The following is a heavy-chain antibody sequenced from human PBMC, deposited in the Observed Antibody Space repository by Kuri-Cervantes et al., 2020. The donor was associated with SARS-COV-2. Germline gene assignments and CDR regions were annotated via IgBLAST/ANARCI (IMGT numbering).Heavy chain of an antibody. CDR3: AGELGNYFDY. Sequence: GESLKISCAASGFTFSSYSMNWVRQAPGKGLEWVSYISSSSSTIYYADSVKGRFTISRDNAKNSLYLQMNSLRAEDTAVYYCAGELGNYFDYWGQGTLVTVSS. J-gene: IGHJ4*02. V-gene: IGHV3-48*01. CDR2: ISSSSSTI. D-gene: IGHD7-27*01. CDR1: GFTFSSYS.